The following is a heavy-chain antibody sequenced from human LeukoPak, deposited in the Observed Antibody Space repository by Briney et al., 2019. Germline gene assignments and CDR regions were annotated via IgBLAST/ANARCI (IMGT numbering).Heavy chain of an antibody. J-gene: IGHJ4*02. D-gene: IGHD6-13*01. CDR3: AKDPHSGIAAAGSFDY. V-gene: IGHV3-9*01. CDR2: ISWNSGSI. CDR1: GFTFDDYA. Sequence: GGSLRLSCAASGFTFDDYAIHWVRQAPGKGLEWVSGISWNSGSIGYADSVKGRFTISRDNAKNSLYLQMNSLRAEDTALYYCAKDPHSGIAAAGSFDYWGQGTLVTVSS.